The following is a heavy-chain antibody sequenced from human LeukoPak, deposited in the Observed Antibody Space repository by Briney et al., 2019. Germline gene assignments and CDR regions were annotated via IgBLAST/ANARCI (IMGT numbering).Heavy chain of an antibody. CDR3: ARDLSQGSGNYLDYFDY. D-gene: IGHD1-26*01. V-gene: IGHV3-20*04. CDR1: GFTFDDYG. Sequence: PGGSLRLSCAASGFTFDDYGMSWVRQAPGKGLEWVSGINWNGGRTGYADSVKGRFTISRDNAKNSLYLQMNSLRAEDTALYYCARDLSQGSGNYLDYFDYWGQGSLVTVSS. J-gene: IGHJ4*02. CDR2: INWNGGRT.